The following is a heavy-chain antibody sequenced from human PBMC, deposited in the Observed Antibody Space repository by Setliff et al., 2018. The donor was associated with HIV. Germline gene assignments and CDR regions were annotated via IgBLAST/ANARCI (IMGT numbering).Heavy chain of an antibody. CDR2: IYYSGST. V-gene: IGHV4-39*01. Sequence: PSETLSLTCTVSAGSIRSSTYYWAWIRQPPGKGLEWIGTIYYSGSTYYNPSLKSRATISVDTSKNQFSLKLRSVTAADTAVYYCARHLYSGYDSKQNGFDMWGQGTMVTVSS. D-gene: IGHD5-12*01. CDR3: ARHLYSGYDSKQNGFDM. J-gene: IGHJ3*02. CDR1: AGSIRSSTYY.